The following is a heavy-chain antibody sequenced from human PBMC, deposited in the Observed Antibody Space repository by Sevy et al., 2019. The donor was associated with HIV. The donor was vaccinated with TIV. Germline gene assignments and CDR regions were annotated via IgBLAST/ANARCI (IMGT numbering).Heavy chain of an antibody. Sequence: GGSLRLSCGASGFIFSNACMSWVRQAPGKGLEWVGRIKSKADGGTPDYAAPVKGTFTISRDDSINTLYLQMNSLRTVDTAVYYCGYSEYGYYYDYWGQGTLVTVSS. CDR2: IKSKADGGTP. J-gene: IGHJ4*02. CDR3: GYSEYGYYYDY. D-gene: IGHD1-26*01. V-gene: IGHV3-15*01. CDR1: GFIFSNAC.